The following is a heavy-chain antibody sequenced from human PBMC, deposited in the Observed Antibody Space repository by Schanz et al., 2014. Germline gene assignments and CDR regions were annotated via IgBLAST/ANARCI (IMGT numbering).Heavy chain of an antibody. CDR1: GFTFSSYA. CDR3: AKNQYDDVDLSSFYFDF. CDR2: ISGSGGST. D-gene: IGHD3-10*02. J-gene: IGHJ4*02. V-gene: IGHV3-23*01. Sequence: EVQLLESGGGLVQPGGSLRLSCAASGFTFSSYAMSWVRQAPGKGLEWVSAISGSGGSTYYADSVKGRFTISRDNSKNTLYLQMNSLRPEDTAIYYCAKNQYDDVDLSSFYFDFWGQGTLXTVSS.